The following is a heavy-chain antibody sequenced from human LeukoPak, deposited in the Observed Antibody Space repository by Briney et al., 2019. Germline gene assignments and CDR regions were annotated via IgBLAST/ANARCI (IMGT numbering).Heavy chain of an antibody. CDR3: AKDRLYYDSSGYYLGWYFQH. Sequence: QPGGSLRLPCAASGFTFSSYAMSWVRQAPGKGLEWVSAISGSGGSTYYADSVKGRFTISRDNSKNTLYLQMNSLRAEDTAVYYCAKDRLYYDSSGYYLGWYFQHWGQGTLVTVSS. J-gene: IGHJ1*01. D-gene: IGHD3-22*01. CDR2: ISGSGGST. CDR1: GFTFSSYA. V-gene: IGHV3-23*01.